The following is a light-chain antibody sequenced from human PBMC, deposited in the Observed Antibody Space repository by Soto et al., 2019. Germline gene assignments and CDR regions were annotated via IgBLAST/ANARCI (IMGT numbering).Light chain of an antibody. CDR1: QSVTNNQ. J-gene: IGKJ5*01. Sequence: EIVLTRSPGTLSLSPGERATLSCRASQSVTNNQFAWFRQKPGQAPRLLIWGVSSRATGIPDRFSGSGSGTDFTLTISRLEPEDFAVYYCQQYGSSPITFGQGTRLEIK. V-gene: IGKV3-20*01. CDR2: GVS. CDR3: QQYGSSPIT.